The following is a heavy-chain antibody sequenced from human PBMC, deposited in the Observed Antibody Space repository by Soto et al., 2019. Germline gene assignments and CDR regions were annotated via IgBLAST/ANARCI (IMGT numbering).Heavy chain of an antibody. J-gene: IGHJ4*02. CDR3: ATQTFGSNAFFDT. D-gene: IGHD3-10*01. CDR1: GGSISDTNW. V-gene: IGHV4-4*02. Sequence: PSETLSLTCAVSGGSISDTNWWTWVRQTPGKGLEWIGEIYHSGSPTYSPSLRGRATISVDKSNNQFSLRLRYVSAADTAVYYCATQTFGSNAFFDTWGQGALVTVSS. CDR2: IYHSGSP.